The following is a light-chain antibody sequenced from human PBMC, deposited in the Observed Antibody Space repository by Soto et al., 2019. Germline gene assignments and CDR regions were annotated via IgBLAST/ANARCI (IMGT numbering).Light chain of an antibody. J-gene: IGKJ2*01. CDR2: GAS. V-gene: IGKV3-15*01. CDR1: QSVSSN. CDR3: QQYNNWPLYT. Sequence: EIVMTQSPATLSVSPGERATLSCRASQSVSSNLAWYQQNPGQAPRFLIYGASTRATGIPARFSGSGSGTEFTLTISSLQAEDLAVYYCQQYNNWPLYTFGQGTKLESK.